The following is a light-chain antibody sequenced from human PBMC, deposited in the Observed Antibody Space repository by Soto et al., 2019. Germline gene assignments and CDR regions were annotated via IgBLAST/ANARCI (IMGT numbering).Light chain of an antibody. J-gene: IGKJ2*01. CDR2: GVS. CDR1: ESLFGF. V-gene: IGKV3-15*01. Sequence: DIVLTQSPATLSVSPGDRVTLSCRASESLFGFLAWYQQKPGQAPRLLMYGVSTRATGIPARFSGGGSATDFTLTISILQSVDSAFYFCQSYNDWPFASGLGTRLEI. CDR3: QSYNDWPFA.